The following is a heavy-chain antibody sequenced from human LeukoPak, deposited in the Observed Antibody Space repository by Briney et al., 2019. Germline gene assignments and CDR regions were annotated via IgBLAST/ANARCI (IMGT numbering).Heavy chain of an antibody. CDR1: GDSISSYY. D-gene: IGHD6-13*01. V-gene: IGHV4-59*01. CDR2: IYYTGST. Sequence: SETLSLTCTVSGDSISSYYWSWIRQPPGKGLEWIGYIYYTGSTNYNPSLKSRVTISVDTSKNQFSLKLSSVTAADTAVYYCARESVIAAAGKYYYYYMDVWGKGTTVTVSS. J-gene: IGHJ6*03. CDR3: ARESVIAAAGKYYYYYMDV.